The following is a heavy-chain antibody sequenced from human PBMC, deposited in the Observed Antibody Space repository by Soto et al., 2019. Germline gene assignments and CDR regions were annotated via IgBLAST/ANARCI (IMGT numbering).Heavy chain of an antibody. CDR3: ARVGVAAYGMDV. V-gene: IGHV1-3*01. J-gene: IGHJ6*02. CDR2: INAGNGNT. CDR1: GYTFTSYA. Sequence: ASVKVSCKASGYTFTSYAMHWVRQAPGQRLEWMGWINAGNGNTKYSQKFQGRVTITRDTSASTAYMELSSLRSEDTAVYYCARVGVAAYGMDVWGQWTTVTVSS. D-gene: IGHD6-6*01.